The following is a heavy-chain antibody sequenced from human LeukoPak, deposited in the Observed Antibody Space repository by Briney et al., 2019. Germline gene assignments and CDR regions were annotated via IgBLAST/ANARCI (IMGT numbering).Heavy chain of an antibody. V-gene: IGHV3-30-3*01. CDR2: ISYDGSNK. D-gene: IGHD6-13*01. CDR1: GFTFSSYA. J-gene: IGHJ4*02. CDR3: AGGYSSSWYGGFDS. Sequence: PGRSLRLSCAASGFTFSSYAVHWVRQAPGKGLEWVAVISYDGSNKYYADSVKGRFTISRDNSKNTLYLQMNSLRAEDTAVYYCAGGYSSSWYGGFDSWGQGTLVAVSS.